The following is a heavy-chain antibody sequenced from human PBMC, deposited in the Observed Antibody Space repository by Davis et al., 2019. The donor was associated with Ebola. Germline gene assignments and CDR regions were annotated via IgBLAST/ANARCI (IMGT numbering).Heavy chain of an antibody. CDR1: GGSISSYY. CDR2: IYYKGST. D-gene: IGHD6-19*01. J-gene: IGHJ4*02. Sequence: SETLSLTCTVSGGSISSYYWSWIRQPPGKGLEWIGYIYYKGSTNYNPSLKSRVTISMDTSKNQFSLKLSSVTAADTAVYYCARMGLSSGYYFFDYWGQGTLVTVSS. V-gene: IGHV4-59*01. CDR3: ARMGLSSGYYFFDY.